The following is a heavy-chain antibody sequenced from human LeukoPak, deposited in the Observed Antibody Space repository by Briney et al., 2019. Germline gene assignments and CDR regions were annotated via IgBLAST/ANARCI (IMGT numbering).Heavy chain of an antibody. CDR3: ARPGSYLDFAFDI. CDR1: GYNFTSYW. CDR2: IYPGDSDT. D-gene: IGHD1-26*01. Sequence: GESLKISCQGSGYNFTSYWIDWVRQMPGKGLEWMGIIYPGDSDTRYSPSFQGQVTISADKSISTAYLQWSSLKASDTAMYYCARPGSYLDFAFDIWGQGTMVTVSS. J-gene: IGHJ3*02. V-gene: IGHV5-51*01.